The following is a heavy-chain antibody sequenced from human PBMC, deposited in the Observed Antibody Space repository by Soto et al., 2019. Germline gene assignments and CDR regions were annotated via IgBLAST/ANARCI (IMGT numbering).Heavy chain of an antibody. Sequence: SETLSLTCAVSGGSISSGGYSWSWIRQPPGKGLEWIGYIYHSGSTYYNPSLKSRVTISVDRSKNQFSLKLSSVTAADTAVYYCARSSGSYYQTIDYWGQGTLVTVSS. CDR1: GGSISSGGYS. D-gene: IGHD3-10*01. CDR2: IYHSGST. CDR3: ARSSGSYYQTIDY. J-gene: IGHJ4*02. V-gene: IGHV4-30-2*01.